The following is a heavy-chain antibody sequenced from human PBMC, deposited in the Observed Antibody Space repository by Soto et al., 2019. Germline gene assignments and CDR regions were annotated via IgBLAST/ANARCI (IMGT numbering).Heavy chain of an antibody. J-gene: IGHJ4*02. CDR2: ISGSGGST. CDR1: GFTFSSYA. V-gene: IGHV3-23*01. CDR3: ARRGSGSYYAY. D-gene: IGHD1-26*01. Sequence: EVQLLESGGGLVQPGGSLRLSCAASGFTFSSYAMRWVRQAPGKGLEWVSAISGSGGSTYYADSVKGRFTISRENSKNTVYLQMNSLRGEDTAVYYCARRGSGSYYAYWGQGTLVTVSS.